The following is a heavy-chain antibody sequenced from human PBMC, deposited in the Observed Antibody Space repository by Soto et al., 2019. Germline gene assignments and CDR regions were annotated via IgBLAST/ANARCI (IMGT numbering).Heavy chain of an antibody. D-gene: IGHD1-26*01. CDR3: AKGLLAIVGTTLPRDAFNI. Sequence: QVQLVESGGGVVPPGRSLRLSCAASGFSFTTYVMHWVRQAPGKGLEWVAVISHDGSYKYYGDAVKGRFTISRDTSKNAGYLEMNSMRTEDTAVYYCAKGLLAIVGTTLPRDAFNIWGQGTMVTVSS. CDR2: ISHDGSYK. V-gene: IGHV3-30*18. CDR1: GFSFTTYV. J-gene: IGHJ3*02.